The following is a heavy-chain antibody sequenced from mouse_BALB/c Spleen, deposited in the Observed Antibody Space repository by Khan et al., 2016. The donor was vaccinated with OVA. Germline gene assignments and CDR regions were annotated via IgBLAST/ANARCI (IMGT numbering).Heavy chain of an antibody. Sequence: EVQLQESGPGLVKPSQSLSLTCTVNGYSITGGYAWNWIRQFPGNKLGWMGYISYSGSTSYNPSLRSRISIIRATSTNQFFLQLNSVTTQATATSYCARKNYYGYAMDYWGQGTSVTVSS. J-gene: IGHJ4*01. CDR1: GYSITGGYA. CDR3: ARKNYYGYAMDY. CDR2: ISYSGST. V-gene: IGHV3-2*02. D-gene: IGHD1-1*01.